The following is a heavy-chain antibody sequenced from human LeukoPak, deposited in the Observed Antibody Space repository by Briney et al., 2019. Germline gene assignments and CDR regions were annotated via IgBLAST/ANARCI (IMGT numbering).Heavy chain of an antibody. Sequence: PGGSLRLSCAASGFTFSGYSMNWVRQAPGKGLEWVSYIVTSGSTINYADSVKGRFTISRDNAKNSLYLQMNSLRDEDTAVYYCARILGLTLDYWGQGALVTVSS. CDR3: ARILGLTLDY. CDR2: IVTSGSTI. D-gene: IGHD1-14*01. J-gene: IGHJ4*02. V-gene: IGHV3-48*02. CDR1: GFTFSGYS.